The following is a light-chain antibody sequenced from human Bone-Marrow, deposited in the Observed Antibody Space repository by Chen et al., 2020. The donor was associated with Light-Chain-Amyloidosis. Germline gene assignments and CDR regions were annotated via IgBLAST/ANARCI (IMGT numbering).Light chain of an antibody. V-gene: IGKV1-39*01. Sequence: IQMTQSPSSLSASVGDRVTITCQASQSISSYLNWYRQEPGKAPKLLIWAASSLHSGVPSRFRCSGSGTDFALSITSLQPEDFATYYCQQTFITPWTFGQGTRVEI. CDR3: QQTFITPWT. CDR2: AAS. J-gene: IGKJ1*01. CDR1: QSISSY.